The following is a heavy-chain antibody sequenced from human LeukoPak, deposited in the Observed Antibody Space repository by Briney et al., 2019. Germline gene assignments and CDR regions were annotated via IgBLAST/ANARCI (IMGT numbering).Heavy chain of an antibody. D-gene: IGHD4-17*01. CDR3: AKGLRTTDVVDY. CDR1: GFTFSSYA. CDR2: VSGSGGST. Sequence: GGSLRLSCAASGFTFSSYAMSWVRQAPGKGLEWVSAVSGSGGSTYYADSVKGRFTISRGNSKNTLYLQMNSLRAEDTAVYYCAKGLRTTDVVDYWGQGTLVTVSS. J-gene: IGHJ4*02. V-gene: IGHV3-23*01.